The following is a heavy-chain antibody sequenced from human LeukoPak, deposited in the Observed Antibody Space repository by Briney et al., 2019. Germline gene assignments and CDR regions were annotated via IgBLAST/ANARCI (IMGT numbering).Heavy chain of an antibody. CDR2: TSSGSDYI. CDR3: ARGHSGSYQRTDAFDI. V-gene: IGHV3-21*01. CDR1: GFAFISYS. J-gene: IGHJ3*02. D-gene: IGHD1-26*01. Sequence: PGGSLRLSCAASGFAFISYSINWVRQAPGKGLEWVSYTSSGSDYIYYADSMKGRFSTSRDNPKTSLYLRMNSLRVEDTAVYYCARGHSGSYQRTDAFDIWGQGTMVTVSS.